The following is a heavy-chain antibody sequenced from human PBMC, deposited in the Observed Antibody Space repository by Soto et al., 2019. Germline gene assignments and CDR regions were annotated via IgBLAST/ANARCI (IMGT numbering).Heavy chain of an antibody. J-gene: IGHJ6*02. D-gene: IGHD5-18*01. CDR1: GGSIRSGGYY. CDR3: ARDRLMATAGTARHYFGLDV. CDR2: IYYSGNT. Sequence: TLSLTCTVSGGSIRSGGYYWSWVRQNPRRGLEWIGNIYYSGNTHYNPSLKSRLTISVDTSKNQFSLNLSSVTAADTAVYYCARDRLMATAGTARHYFGLDVWGQGTTVTVSS. V-gene: IGHV4-31*03.